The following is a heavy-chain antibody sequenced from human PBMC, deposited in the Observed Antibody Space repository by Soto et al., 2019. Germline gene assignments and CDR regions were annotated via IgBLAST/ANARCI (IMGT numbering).Heavy chain of an antibody. CDR1: GFTFSSYG. J-gene: IGHJ6*02. D-gene: IGHD2-21*02. CDR3: AKGRLPTANYYYYGMGV. Sequence: PGGSLRLSCAASGFTFSSYGMHWVRQAPGKGLEWVAVISYDGSNEYYADSVKGRFTISRDNSKNTLYLQMNSLRAEDTAVYYCAKGRLPTANYYYYGMGVWGQGTTVTVSS. CDR2: ISYDGSNE. V-gene: IGHV3-30*18.